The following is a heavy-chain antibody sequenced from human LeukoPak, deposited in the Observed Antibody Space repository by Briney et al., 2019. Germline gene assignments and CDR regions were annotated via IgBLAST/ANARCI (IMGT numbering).Heavy chain of an antibody. CDR3: ASITDSSGYFHFDY. Sequence: GVLRLSCAASGFTFSSYSMNWVRQAPGKGLEWVSSISSSSSYIYYADSVKGRFTISRDNAKNSLYLQMDSLRAEDTAVYYCASITDSSGYFHFDYWGQGTLVTVSS. J-gene: IGHJ4*02. V-gene: IGHV3-21*01. CDR1: GFTFSSYS. CDR2: ISSSSSYI. D-gene: IGHD3-22*01.